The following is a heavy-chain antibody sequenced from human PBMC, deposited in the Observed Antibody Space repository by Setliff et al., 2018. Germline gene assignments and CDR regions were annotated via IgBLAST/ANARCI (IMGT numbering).Heavy chain of an antibody. CDR2: IYTSWST. D-gene: IGHD4-17*01. CDR3: ARPHDYGDYSLYV. J-gene: IGHJ6*04. CDR1: GDSISSRTYY. V-gene: IGHV4-61*09. Sequence: SETLSLTCTVSGDSISSRTYYWSWIRQPAGKGLEWIGHIYTSWSTNYNPSLKSRLTISVDTSKNQFSLNLSSVTAADTAVYYCARPHDYGDYSLYVWGKGTTVTVSS.